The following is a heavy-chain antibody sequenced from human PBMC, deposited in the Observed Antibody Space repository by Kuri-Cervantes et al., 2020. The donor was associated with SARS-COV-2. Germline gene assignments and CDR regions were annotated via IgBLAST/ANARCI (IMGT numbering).Heavy chain of an antibody. D-gene: IGHD7-27*01. CDR1: GVSVSSKIAA. CDR3: ARGTNWPPDGWFDP. Sequence: PCAISGVSVSSKIAAWNWIRQSPSRGLEWLGRTYHRSKWYDDYAVSVKSRISINPDTSKNQFSLHLISVTPEDTAVYYCARGTNWPPDGWFDPWGQGTLVTVSS. CDR2: TYHRSKWYD. J-gene: IGHJ5*02. V-gene: IGHV6-1*01.